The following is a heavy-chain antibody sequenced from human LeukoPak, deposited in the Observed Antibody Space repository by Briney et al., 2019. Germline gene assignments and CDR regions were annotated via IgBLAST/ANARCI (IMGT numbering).Heavy chain of an antibody. J-gene: IGHJ4*02. CDR2: ISAYKGNT. D-gene: IGHD5-18*01. Sequence: ASVKVSRKASGYTFTSYGISWVRQAPGQGLEWMGWISAYKGNTNYAQKPQGRVTMTTDTSTSTAYMELRSLRSDDTVVYYCARGVEYSYGYDYWGQGTLVTVSS. CDR1: GYTFTSYG. CDR3: ARGVEYSYGYDY. V-gene: IGHV1-18*04.